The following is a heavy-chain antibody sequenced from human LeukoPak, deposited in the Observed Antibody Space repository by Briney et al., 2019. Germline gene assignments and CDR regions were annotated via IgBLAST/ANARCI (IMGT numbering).Heavy chain of an antibody. CDR1: GGSISSSSYY. CDR2: IYYSGST. J-gene: IGHJ4*02. CDR3: ARRNYDVSGYYVDY. D-gene: IGHD3-22*01. V-gene: IGHV4-39*07. Sequence: NPSETLSLTCTVSGGSISSSSYYWGWIRQPPGKGLEWIGGIYYSGSTYYNPSLKSRVTISVDTSKNQFSLKLSSVTAADTAVYYCARRNYDVSGYYVDYWGQGTLVTVSS.